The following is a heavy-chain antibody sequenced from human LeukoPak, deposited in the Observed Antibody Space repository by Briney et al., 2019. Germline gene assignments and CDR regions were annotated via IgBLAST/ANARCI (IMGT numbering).Heavy chain of an antibody. CDR1: RFTFSSYW. CDR3: VRDRPHNWFDP. V-gene: IGHV3-7*01. Sequence: PGGSLRLSCAASRFTFSSYWMSWVRQAPGKGLEWVANIKQDGSDKYYVDSVKGRFTISRDNAKNTLYLQMSSLRDEDTAVYYCVRDRPHNWFDPWGQGTLVTVSS. CDR2: IKQDGSDK. J-gene: IGHJ5*02.